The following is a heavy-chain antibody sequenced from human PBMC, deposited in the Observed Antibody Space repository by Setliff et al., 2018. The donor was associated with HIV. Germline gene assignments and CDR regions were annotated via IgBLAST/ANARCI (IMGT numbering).Heavy chain of an antibody. V-gene: IGHV1-2*02. J-gene: IGHJ3*02. CDR1: GFAFSDYY. CDR2: VRPHSINK. Sequence: GASVKVSCKASGFAFSDYYIHWVRQAPGQGLEWMGWVRPHSINKVYAQKFQGRVTMTSDASLSTAYMDLNRLISDDTALYYCVRDPPRAHAFDIWGQGTMVTVSS. CDR3: VRDPPRAHAFDI.